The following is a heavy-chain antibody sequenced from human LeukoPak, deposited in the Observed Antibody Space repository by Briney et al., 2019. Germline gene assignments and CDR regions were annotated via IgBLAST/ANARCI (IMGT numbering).Heavy chain of an antibody. D-gene: IGHD3-22*01. V-gene: IGHV3-23*01. CDR2: ISGSGGST. Sequence: PGGSLRLSCAASGFTFSSYSMNWVRQAPGKGLEWVSAISGSGGSTYYADSVKGRFTISRDNSKNTLYLQMNSLRAEDTAVYYCAKGIGVIVGYWGQGTLVTVSS. J-gene: IGHJ4*02. CDR3: AKGIGVIVGY. CDR1: GFTFSSYS.